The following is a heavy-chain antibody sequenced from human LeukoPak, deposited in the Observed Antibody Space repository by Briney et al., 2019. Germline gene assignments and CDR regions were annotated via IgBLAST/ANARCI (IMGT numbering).Heavy chain of an antibody. D-gene: IGHD3-16*01. V-gene: IGHV4-34*01. Sequence: SETLSLTCAVYGGSFSGYYWSWIRQPPGKGLEWTGEINHSGSTNYNPSLKSRVTISVDTSKNQFSLKLSSVTAADTAVYYCARGGRFWAAPINWFDPWGQGTLVTVSS. J-gene: IGHJ5*02. CDR1: GGSFSGYY. CDR3: ARGGRFWAAPINWFDP. CDR2: INHSGST.